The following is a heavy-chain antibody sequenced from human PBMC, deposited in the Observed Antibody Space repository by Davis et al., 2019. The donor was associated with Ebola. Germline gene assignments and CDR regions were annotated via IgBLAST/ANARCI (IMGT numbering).Heavy chain of an antibody. CDR3: ARGYCTNGVCLDY. V-gene: IGHV1-46*01. CDR2: INPRGGST. J-gene: IGHJ4*02. CDR1: GYTFTSYG. Sequence: SVKVSCKASGYTFTSYGISWVRQAPGQGLEWMGIINPRGGSTSYAQKFQGRVTMTRDTSTSTAYMELRSLRSDDTAVYYWARGYCTNGVCLDYWGQGTLVTVSS. D-gene: IGHD2-8*01.